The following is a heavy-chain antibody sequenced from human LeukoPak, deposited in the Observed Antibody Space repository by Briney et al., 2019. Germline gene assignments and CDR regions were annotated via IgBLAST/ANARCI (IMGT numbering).Heavy chain of an antibody. D-gene: IGHD3/OR15-3a*01. CDR2: IRPYNGNT. J-gene: IGHJ4*02. Sequence: GASVKVSCKASGYTFTTYDISWVRQAPGQGLEWMGWIRPYNGNTKYAQKLQGKVTMTTDTSPSTAHMELRSLTSDDTAVYYCARRRDFIDYWGQGTLVTVSS. V-gene: IGHV1-18*01. CDR1: GYTFTTYD. CDR3: ARRRDFIDY.